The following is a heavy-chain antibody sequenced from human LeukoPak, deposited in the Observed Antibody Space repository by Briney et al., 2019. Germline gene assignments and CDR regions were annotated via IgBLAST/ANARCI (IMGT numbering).Heavy chain of an antibody. D-gene: IGHD3-10*01. Sequence: SETLSLTCTVSGGSISSSSYYWGWIRQPPGKGLEWIGYIYYSGSTNYNPSLKSRVTISVDTSKNQFSLKLSSVTAADTAVYYCARDRGGYHGMDVWGQGTTVTVSS. CDR3: ARDRGGYHGMDV. CDR2: IYYSGST. CDR1: GGSISSSSYY. V-gene: IGHV4-61*01. J-gene: IGHJ6*02.